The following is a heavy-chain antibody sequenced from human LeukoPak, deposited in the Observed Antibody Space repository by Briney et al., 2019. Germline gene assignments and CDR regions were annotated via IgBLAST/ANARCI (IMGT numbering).Heavy chain of an antibody. D-gene: IGHD2/OR15-2a*01. CDR3: ASLQNVPSYYYYYVMDV. CDR2: ISSDGYSI. Sequence: GGPLRLSCAASGFTFSSYWMHWVRQVSGKGLVWLSRISSDGYSISYANSVKGRFTISRDNSKNTLYLQMNSLRAEDTAVYYCASLQNVPSYYYYYVMDVWGQGTTVTVSS. J-gene: IGHJ6*02. CDR1: GFTFSSYW. V-gene: IGHV3-74*01.